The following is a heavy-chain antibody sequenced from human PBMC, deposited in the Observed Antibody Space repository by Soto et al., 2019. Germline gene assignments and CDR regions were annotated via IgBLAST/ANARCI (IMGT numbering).Heavy chain of an antibody. CDR3: ARGSLAARLFLLKFDP. CDR1: GYTFTGYY. D-gene: IGHD6-6*01. V-gene: IGHV1-2*02. Sequence: ASVKVSCKASGYTFTGYYMHWVRQAPGQGLEWMGWINPNSGGTNYAQKFQGRVTMTRDTSISTAYMELSRLRSDDTAVYYCARGSLAARLFLLKFDPWGQGTLGTVSA. CDR2: INPNSGGT. J-gene: IGHJ5*02.